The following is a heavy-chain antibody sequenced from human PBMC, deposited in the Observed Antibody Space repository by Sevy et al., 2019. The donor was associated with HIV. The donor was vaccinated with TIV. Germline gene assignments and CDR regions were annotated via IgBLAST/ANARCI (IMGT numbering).Heavy chain of an antibody. J-gene: IGHJ6*02. D-gene: IGHD1-20*01. CDR2: TYYRSKWYN. CDR1: GDSVSSNSAA. Sequence: QSQTLSLTCAISGDSVSSNSAAWNWIRQSPSRGLEWLGRTYYRSKWYNDYAVSVKSRITINPDTSMNHVSLQLNSVTPEDTAIYYCARDGLTYGGMDVWGQGTTVTVSS. V-gene: IGHV6-1*01. CDR3: ARDGLTYGGMDV.